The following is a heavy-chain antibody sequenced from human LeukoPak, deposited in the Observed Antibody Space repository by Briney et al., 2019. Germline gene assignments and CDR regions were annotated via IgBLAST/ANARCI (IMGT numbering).Heavy chain of an antibody. V-gene: IGHV3-30-3*01. J-gene: IGHJ4*02. CDR2: ISYDGSNK. CDR1: GFTFSSYA. D-gene: IGHD1-20*01. Sequence: GGSLRLSCAASGFTFSSYAMHWVRQAPGKGLEWVAVISYDGSNKYYADSVKGRFTISRDNSKNTLYLQMNSLRAEDTAVYYCARESLGVTGTTDYWGQGTLVTVSS. CDR3: ARESLGVTGTTDY.